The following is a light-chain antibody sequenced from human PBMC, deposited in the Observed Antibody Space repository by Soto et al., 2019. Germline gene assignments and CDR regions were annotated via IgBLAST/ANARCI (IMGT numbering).Light chain of an antibody. J-gene: IGKJ4*01. CDR3: QQYDNLPLT. CDR1: QDISNY. CDR2: DAS. Sequence: DIQMTQSPSSLSASVGDRVTSTCQASQDISNYLNWYQQKPGKAPKLLIYDASNLETGVPSRFSGSGSGTDFTFTISSLQPEDIATYYCQQYDNLPLTFGGGTKV. V-gene: IGKV1-33*01.